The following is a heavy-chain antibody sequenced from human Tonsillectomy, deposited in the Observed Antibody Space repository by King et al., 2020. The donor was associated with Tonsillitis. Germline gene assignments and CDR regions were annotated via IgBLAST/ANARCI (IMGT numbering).Heavy chain of an antibody. J-gene: IGHJ4*02. CDR2: ISYDGNNE. CDR3: AKDLSGSH. D-gene: IGHD3-9*01. V-gene: IGHV3-30*18. CDR1: GFTFSNYG. Sequence: VQLVESGGGVVQPGRSLRLSCAASGFTFSNYGMHWVRKAPGKGLEWVAVISYDGNNEYYADSVKGRFTISRDNSKNTLYLQMNSLSADDTAFYYCAKDLSGSHWGQGTLVTVSS.